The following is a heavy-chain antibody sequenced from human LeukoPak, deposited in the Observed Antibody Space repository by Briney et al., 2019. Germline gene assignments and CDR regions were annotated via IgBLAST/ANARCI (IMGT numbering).Heavy chain of an antibody. J-gene: IGHJ4*02. D-gene: IGHD2-2*03. CDR2: IYPDESNI. CDR1: GYSFATYW. V-gene: IGHV5-51*01. CDR3: ARPPSRGYSSSFEY. Sequence: GESLKISCKGSGYSFATYWIAWVRQMPGKGLEWMGIIYPDESNIRYSPSFKGQVTISADKSISTAYLQWSSLKASDTAIYYCARPPSRGYSSSFEYWGQGTLVTVSS.